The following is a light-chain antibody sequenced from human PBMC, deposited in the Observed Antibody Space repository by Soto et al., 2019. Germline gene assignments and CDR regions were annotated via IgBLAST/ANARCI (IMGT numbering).Light chain of an antibody. CDR3: CSDTSSSTHV. V-gene: IGLV2-14*03. CDR1: SSDVGGYNF. J-gene: IGLJ1*01. Sequence: QSVLTQPASVSGSPGQSITISCTGNSSDVGGYNFVSWYQQHPGKVPKLMIFDVNRRPSGVSDRFSGSKSGNTASLTISGRQAEDEGDYYCCSDTSSSTHVFGSGTKLTVL. CDR2: DVN.